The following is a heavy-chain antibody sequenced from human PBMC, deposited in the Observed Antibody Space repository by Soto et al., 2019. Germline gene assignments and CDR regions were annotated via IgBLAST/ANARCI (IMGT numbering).Heavy chain of an antibody. J-gene: IGHJ5*02. CDR3: ARHAAVVVVPPIGP. CDR2: IYYSGNT. Sequence: SETLSLTCTVSGGSTSSDNYWSWIRQPPGKGLEWIGHIYYSGNTDYNPSLKSRLAISIDTSKNQFSLKLSSVTAADTAAYYCARHAAVVVVPPIGPWGQGTLVTVSS. D-gene: IGHD2-2*01. CDR1: GGSTSSDNY. V-gene: IGHV4-30-4*01.